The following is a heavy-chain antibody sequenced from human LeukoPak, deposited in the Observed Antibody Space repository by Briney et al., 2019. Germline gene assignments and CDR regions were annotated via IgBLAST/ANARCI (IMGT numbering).Heavy chain of an antibody. V-gene: IGHV4-59*01. D-gene: IGHD5-18*01. J-gene: IGHJ3*02. Sequence: SETLSLTCTVSGGSISSYYWSWIRQPPGKGLEWIGYIYYSGSTNYNPSLKSRVTISVDTSKNQFSLKLSSVTAADTAVYYCARVRALVRGYSYGSAFDIWGQGTMVTVSS. CDR3: ARVRALVRGYSYGSAFDI. CDR1: GGSISSYY. CDR2: IYYSGST.